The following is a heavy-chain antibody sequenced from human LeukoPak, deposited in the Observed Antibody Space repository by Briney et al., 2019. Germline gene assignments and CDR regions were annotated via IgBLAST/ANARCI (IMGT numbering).Heavy chain of an antibody. V-gene: IGHV1-2*02. CDR1: GYTFSDYY. Sequence: GASVKVSCKASGYTFSDYYIHWVRQAPGQGLEWMGWLNPNSGDTYSAQKFQGRVTMTRDTSISTAYMELSRLRSDDTAVYYCARGGMTTVNPIDYWGQGTLVTVSS. CDR3: ARGGMTTVNPIDY. CDR2: LNPNSGDT. D-gene: IGHD4-11*01. J-gene: IGHJ4*02.